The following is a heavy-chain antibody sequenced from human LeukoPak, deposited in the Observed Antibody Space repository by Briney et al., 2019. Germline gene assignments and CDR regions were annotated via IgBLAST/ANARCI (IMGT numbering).Heavy chain of an antibody. V-gene: IGHV3-23*01. CDR2: ISGSGGST. Sequence: GGSLRLSCAASGFTFRSYWMRWVRQAPGKGLEWVSAISGSGGSTYYADSVKGRFTISRDNSKNTLYLQMNSLRAEDTAVYYCAKDPTGSDYWGQGTLVTVSS. CDR3: AKDPTGSDY. CDR1: GFTFRSYW. D-gene: IGHD3-10*01. J-gene: IGHJ4*02.